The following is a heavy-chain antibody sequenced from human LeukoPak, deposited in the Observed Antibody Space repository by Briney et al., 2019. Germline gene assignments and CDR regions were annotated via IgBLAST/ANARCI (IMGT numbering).Heavy chain of an antibody. V-gene: IGHV4-4*07. J-gene: IGHJ4*02. D-gene: IGHD3-22*01. Sequence: PSETLSLTCTVSGGSISSYYWSGIRQPAGKGLEWIGRIYTSGSTNYNPSLKSRVTMSVHTSKNQFSLKLSSVTAADTAVYYCARDADYYDSSGYYHYFDYWGQGALVTVSS. CDR1: GGSISSYY. CDR2: IYTSGST. CDR3: ARDADYYDSSGYYHYFDY.